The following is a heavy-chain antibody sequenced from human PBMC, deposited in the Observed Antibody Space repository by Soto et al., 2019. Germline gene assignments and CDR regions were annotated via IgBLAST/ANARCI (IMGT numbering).Heavy chain of an antibody. J-gene: IGHJ4*02. CDR1: CGSISSYY. CDR2: IYSSGST. V-gene: IGHV4-59*01. D-gene: IGHD6-13*01. Sequence: SETLSLTCTVSCGSISSYYWSWIRQPPGKGLEWIGYIYSSGSTNYNPSLKSRVTISVDTSKDQISLQVTSLTAADTAVYYCARGLGDAAGTRFDSWGQGTLVTVSS. CDR3: ARGLGDAAGTRFDS.